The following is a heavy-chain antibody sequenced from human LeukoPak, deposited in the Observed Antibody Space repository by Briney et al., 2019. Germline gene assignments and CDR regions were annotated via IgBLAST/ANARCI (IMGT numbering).Heavy chain of an antibody. D-gene: IGHD4-17*01. CDR1: GFTLSSYW. CDR3: ATHRAYGFDY. V-gene: IGHV3-74*01. Sequence: GGSLRLSCAASGFTLSSYWMHWVRQAPGKGLVWVSRIYSDGSGTTYADSVKGRFTISRDNAKNTLYLQMNSLKADDTAVYYCATHRAYGFDYWGREPWSPSPQ. CDR2: IYSDGSGT. J-gene: IGHJ4*02.